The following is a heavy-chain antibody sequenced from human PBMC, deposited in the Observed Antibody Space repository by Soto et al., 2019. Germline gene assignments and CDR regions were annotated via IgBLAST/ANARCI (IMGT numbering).Heavy chain of an antibody. D-gene: IGHD2-21*02. CDR2: IYNIGST. J-gene: IGHJ6*02. V-gene: IGHV4-4*08. CDR1: GGSISGYY. Sequence: SETLSLTCTVSGGSISGYYWSWLRQPPGKGLEWIGYIYNIGSTNYNPSLRSRVTMSIDTSQEQFSLKVSSVTATDTAVYYCARDLWGYCGTDCYPLDVWGQGPTVTVSS. CDR3: ARDLWGYCGTDCYPLDV.